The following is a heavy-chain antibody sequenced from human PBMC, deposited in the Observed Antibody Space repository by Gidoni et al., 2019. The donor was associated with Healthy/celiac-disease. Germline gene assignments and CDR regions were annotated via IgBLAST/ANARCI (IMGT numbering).Heavy chain of an antibody. CDR2: IYSGGST. CDR1: GFTVSSNY. CDR3: ARDGSNWNDMGLYYYYGMDV. Sequence: EVQLVESGGGLIQPGGSLSLSCADSGFTVSSNYMSWVRQAPGKGLEWVSVIYSGGSTYYAASVKGRFTISRDNSKNTLYLQMNSLRAEDTAVYYCARDGSNWNDMGLYYYYGMDVWGQGTTVTVSS. D-gene: IGHD1-1*01. J-gene: IGHJ6*02. V-gene: IGHV3-53*01.